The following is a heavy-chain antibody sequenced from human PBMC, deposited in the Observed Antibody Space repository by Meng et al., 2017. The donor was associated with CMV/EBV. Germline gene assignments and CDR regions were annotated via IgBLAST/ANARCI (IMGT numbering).Heavy chain of an antibody. CDR2: IIPIFGTA. V-gene: IGHV1-69*05. J-gene: IGHJ5*02. CDR1: GGTFSSYA. Sequence: SVKVSCKASGGTFSSYAISWVRQAPGQGLEWMGGIIPIFGTASYAQKFQGRVTITTDESTSTAYMELSSLRSEDTAVYYCARAEWELLSIASSWFDPWGQGTLVTVSS. D-gene: IGHD1-26*01. CDR3: ARAEWELLSIASSWFDP.